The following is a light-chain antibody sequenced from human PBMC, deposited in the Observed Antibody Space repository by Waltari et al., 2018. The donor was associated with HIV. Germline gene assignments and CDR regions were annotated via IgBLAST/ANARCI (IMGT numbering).Light chain of an antibody. CDR2: CTR. V-gene: IGLV1-47*01. Sequence: QSALTQSPSASASPGRSLPISCAGTGSYLGSHTVFGFQKFPTSAPNLLIFCTRRRPSGVPDRFSASKSGTSASLVIGGLRTEDEADYYCAAWDDSLGGFVVGTGTEVTVL. CDR1: GSYLGSHT. J-gene: IGLJ1*01. CDR3: AAWDDSLGGFV.